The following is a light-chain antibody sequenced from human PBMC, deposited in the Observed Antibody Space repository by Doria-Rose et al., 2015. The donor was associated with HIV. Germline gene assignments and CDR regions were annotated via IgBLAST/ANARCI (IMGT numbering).Light chain of an antibody. J-gene: IGKJ3*01. CDR2: WAS. CDR1: QSLLYTSKNY. CDR3: QQYYDTPS. V-gene: IGKV4-1*01. Sequence: DIRVTQSPESLGMSLGERATLNCTSNQSLLYTSKNYLAWYQQKPGQPPKLLIYWASTRQSGVPARFSGSGSGTDFTLTISSLEAEDVAVYYCQQYYDTPSFGPGTTVDIK.